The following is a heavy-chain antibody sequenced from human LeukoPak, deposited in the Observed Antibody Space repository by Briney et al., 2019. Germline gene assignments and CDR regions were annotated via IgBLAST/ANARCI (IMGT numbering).Heavy chain of an antibody. Sequence: ASVKVSCKASGYTFTTYAIHWVRQAPGQRLEWMGRINSDNGNTKYSQKFQGRVTITRDTSAYTAYMELRSLSSADTAIYFCARAPYDFLTGFSLNWFDPWGQGTLVTVSS. D-gene: IGHD3-9*01. V-gene: IGHV1-3*04. CDR1: GYTFTTYA. CDR2: INSDNGNT. J-gene: IGHJ5*02. CDR3: ARAPYDFLTGFSLNWFDP.